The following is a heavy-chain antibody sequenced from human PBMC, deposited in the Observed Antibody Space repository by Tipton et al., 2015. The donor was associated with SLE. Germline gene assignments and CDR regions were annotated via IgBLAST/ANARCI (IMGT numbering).Heavy chain of an antibody. CDR1: NGSINYYH. D-gene: IGHD6-13*01. CDR2: IYSSGTT. V-gene: IGHV4-59*01. Sequence: LRLSCTVSNGSINYYHWSWIRQPPGKGLEWIGWIYSSGTTSHNPSLKSRVTLSVDTSKNQFSLKLTSVTAADTAVYYCGGGLAAPVRGYFHHWGQGTLVTVSS. CDR3: GGGLAAPVRGYFHH. J-gene: IGHJ1*01.